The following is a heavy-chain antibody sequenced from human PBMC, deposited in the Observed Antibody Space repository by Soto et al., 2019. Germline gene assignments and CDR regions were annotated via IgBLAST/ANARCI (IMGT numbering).Heavy chain of an antibody. D-gene: IGHD5-18*01. CDR1: GGSFSGYY. V-gene: IGHV4-34*01. Sequence: LSLTCAVYGGSFSGYYLSWIRQPPGKGLEWVGEINHSGSTNYNPSLKSRVTISVDTSKNQFSLKLSSVTAADTAVYYCARGGPRGYSYGQGDYYYYGMDVWGQGTTVTVSS. CDR3: ARGGPRGYSYGQGDYYYYGMDV. CDR2: INHSGST. J-gene: IGHJ6*02.